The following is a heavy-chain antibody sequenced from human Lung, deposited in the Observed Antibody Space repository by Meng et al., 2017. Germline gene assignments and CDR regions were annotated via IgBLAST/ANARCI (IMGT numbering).Heavy chain of an antibody. CDR3: ARGQKGYFDL. J-gene: IGHJ2*01. V-gene: IGHV4-30-4*01. CDR2: IYNSGST. Sequence: HVQPQESCPGMVQPSQTLSLSCTVSGGSISSRKSYWSWIRQPPGKGLEWSGHIYNSGSTYYTPSLKSRITISVDTSKNQFSLKLSSVTAADTAVYYCARGQKGYFDLWGRGTLVTVSS. CDR1: GGSISSRKSY.